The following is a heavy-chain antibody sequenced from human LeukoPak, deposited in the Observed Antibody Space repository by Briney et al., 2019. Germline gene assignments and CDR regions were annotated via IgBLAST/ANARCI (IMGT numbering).Heavy chain of an antibody. D-gene: IGHD4-23*01. Sequence: MXWVRQAPGQGLEWXGWINPNSGGTNYAQKFQGRVTMTRDTXXXTAYMELRRLRSDDTAVYYCAXXXXXGWPVGWFDPWGQGTLVTVSS. J-gene: IGHJ5*02. CDR2: INPNSGGT. V-gene: IGHV1-2*02. CDR3: AXXXXXGWPVGWFDP.